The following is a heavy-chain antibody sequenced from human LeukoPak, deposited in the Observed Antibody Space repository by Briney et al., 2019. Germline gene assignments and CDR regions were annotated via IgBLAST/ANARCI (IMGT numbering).Heavy chain of an antibody. CDR2: ITRGDSK. D-gene: IGHD3-22*01. J-gene: IGHJ3*02. CDR1: GFTFSSYT. CDR3: ARENYYDSSGYYFEPVDAFDI. Sequence: GGSLRLSCAASGFTFSSYTISWVRQAPGKGLEWISSITRGDSKYYAESVKGRFTISRDNTEKSLYLQMNSLRAEDTAVYYCARENYYDSSGYYFEPVDAFDIWGQGTMVTVSS. V-gene: IGHV3-48*04.